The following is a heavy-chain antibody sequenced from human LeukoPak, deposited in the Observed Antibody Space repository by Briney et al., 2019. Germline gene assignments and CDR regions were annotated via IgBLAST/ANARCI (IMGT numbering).Heavy chain of an antibody. CDR2: IIPIFGTA. CDR1: GGTFSSYA. J-gene: IGHJ4*02. D-gene: IGHD3-22*01. CDR3: ETYYYDSSGYLGVDY. Sequence: PVKVSCKASGGTFSSYAISWVRQAPGQGLEWMGGIIPIFGTANYAQKFQGRVTITADESTSTAYMELSRLRSEDTAVYYCETYYYDSSGYLGVDYWGQGTLVTVSS. V-gene: IGHV1-69*13.